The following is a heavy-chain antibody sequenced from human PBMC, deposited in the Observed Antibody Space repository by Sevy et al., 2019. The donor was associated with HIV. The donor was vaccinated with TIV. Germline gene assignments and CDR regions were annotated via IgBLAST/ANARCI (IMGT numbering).Heavy chain of an antibody. CDR2: INTDTGNP. V-gene: IGHV7-4-1*02. Sequence: ASMKVSCKTSGYTFTRYTMNWVRQAPGQGLEWMGWINTDTGNPTYAQGFTGRFVFSFDTSVNTAYLQISSLRAEDTAIYYCARGAYYGSGYNWLDPWGQGTLVTVSS. CDR3: ARGAYYGSGYNWLDP. J-gene: IGHJ5*02. D-gene: IGHD3-10*01. CDR1: GYTFTRYT.